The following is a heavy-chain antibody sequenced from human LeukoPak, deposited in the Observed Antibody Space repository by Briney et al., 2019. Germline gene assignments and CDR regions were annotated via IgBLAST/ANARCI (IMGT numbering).Heavy chain of an antibody. Sequence: GGSLRLSCAASGFTFSSYWMHWVRQAPGKGLVWVSRISSDGSSTSYADSVKGRFTISRDNAKNTLYLQMNSLRAEDTAVYYCARGGGPHAFDIWGQGTMVTVSS. D-gene: IGHD2-15*01. CDR1: GFTFSSYW. J-gene: IGHJ3*02. V-gene: IGHV3-74*01. CDR2: ISSDGSST. CDR3: ARGGGPHAFDI.